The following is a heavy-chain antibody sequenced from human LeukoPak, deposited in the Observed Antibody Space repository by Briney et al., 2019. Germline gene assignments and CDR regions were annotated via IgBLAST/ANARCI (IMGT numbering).Heavy chain of an antibody. CDR2: IYYSGST. CDR1: GGSISSGGYY. J-gene: IGHJ4*02. D-gene: IGHD4-17*01. V-gene: IGHV4-31*03. Sequence: IPSETLSLTCTVSGGSISSGGYYWSWIRQHPGKGLEWIGYIYYSGSTYHNPSLKSRVTISVDTSKNQFSLKLSSVTAADTAVYYCARTTVTTRGPLDYWGQGTLVTVSS. CDR3: ARTTVTTRGPLDY.